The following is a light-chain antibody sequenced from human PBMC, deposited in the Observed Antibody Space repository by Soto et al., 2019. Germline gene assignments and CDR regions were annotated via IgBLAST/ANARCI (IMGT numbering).Light chain of an antibody. CDR2: EAS. CDR3: SLYAGTNSVV. J-gene: IGLJ2*01. V-gene: IGLV2-8*01. CDR1: SSDIGAYKF. Sequence: QSALTQPPSASGSPGQSVAISCTGTSSDIGAYKFVSWYQQHPGKAPRLILYEASRRPSGVPDRFSGSKSGNTASLTVSGLLADDEADYYCSLYAGTNSVVFGGGTQLTVL.